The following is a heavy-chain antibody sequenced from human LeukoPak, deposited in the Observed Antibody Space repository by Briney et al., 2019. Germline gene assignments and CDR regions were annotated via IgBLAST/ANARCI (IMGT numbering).Heavy chain of an antibody. CDR2: TYPDDSDT. V-gene: IGHV5-51*01. CDR1: GYSFTSHW. Sequence: GESLKISCKGSGYSFTSHWIGWVRQMAGQGLEWMGITYPDDSDTIYSPSFEGQVTISADKSIDTAYLQWNSLKASDTAMYYCARGFDGSGTYAKRPFDYWGQGTLVTVSS. D-gene: IGHD3-10*01. CDR3: ARGFDGSGTYAKRPFDY. J-gene: IGHJ4*02.